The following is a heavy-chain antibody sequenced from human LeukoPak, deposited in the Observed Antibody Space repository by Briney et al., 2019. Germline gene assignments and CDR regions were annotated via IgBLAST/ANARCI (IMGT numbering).Heavy chain of an antibody. Sequence: GGSLRLSCAASGFTFTSYAMSWVRQSPGKGLEWVSGISGSGGTTYYADSVKGRFTISRDNSKNTLYLQMNSLRAEDTAVYYCAKYYYDSSGYLAEAYFDYWGQGTLVTVSS. V-gene: IGHV3-23*01. CDR3: AKYYYDSSGYLAEAYFDY. CDR2: ISGSGGTT. CDR1: GFTFTSYA. J-gene: IGHJ4*02. D-gene: IGHD3-22*01.